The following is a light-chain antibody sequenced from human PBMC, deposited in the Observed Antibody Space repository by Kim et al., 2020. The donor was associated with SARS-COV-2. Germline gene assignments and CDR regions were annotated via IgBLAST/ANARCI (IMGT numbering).Light chain of an antibody. CDR1: QSVGTY. Sequence: VVRQSPATLSLSPGERATLSCRASQSVGTYLAWYQQKPGQAPRLLIYDASKRATSIPARFRGSGSGTDFTLTIGTLEPEDSAVYYCQQRGNFGQGTRLEIK. CDR3: QQRGN. CDR2: DAS. V-gene: IGKV3-11*01. J-gene: IGKJ5*01.